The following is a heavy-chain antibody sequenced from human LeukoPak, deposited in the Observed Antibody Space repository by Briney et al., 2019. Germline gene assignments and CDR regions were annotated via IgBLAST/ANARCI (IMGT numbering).Heavy chain of an antibody. CDR1: GGSISSSSYY. V-gene: IGHV4-39*01. J-gene: IGHJ4*02. D-gene: IGHD3-10*01. CDR3: ARYAFGKLLWFGELFSEGGIFDY. CDR2: IYYSGST. Sequence: SETLSLTCTVSGGSISSSSYYWGWIRQPPGKGLEWIGSIYYSGSTYYNPSLKSRVTISVDTSKNQFSLKLSSVTAADTAVYYCARYAFGKLLWFGELFSEGGIFDYWGQGTLVTVSS.